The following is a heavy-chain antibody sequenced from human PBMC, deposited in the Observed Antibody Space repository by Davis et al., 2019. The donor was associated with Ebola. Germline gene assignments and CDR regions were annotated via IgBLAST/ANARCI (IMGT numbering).Heavy chain of an antibody. CDR2: ISAYNGNT. V-gene: IGHV1-18*01. CDR3: ATGLIADLGY. J-gene: IGHJ4*02. CDR1: GYTFTSYD. Sequence: AASVKVSCKASGYTFTSYDINWVRQAPGQGLEWMGWISAYNGNTNYAQKLQGRVTMTEDTSTDTAYMELSSLRSEDTAVYYCATGLIADLGYWGQGTLVTVSS. D-gene: IGHD6-13*01.